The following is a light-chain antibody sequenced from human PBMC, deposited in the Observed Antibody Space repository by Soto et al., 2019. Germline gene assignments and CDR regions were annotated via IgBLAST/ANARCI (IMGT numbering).Light chain of an antibody. CDR2: GAS. Sequence: EIVLTQSPATLSLSPGERATLSCRGSQSVRSHLAWYQQKPGQAPRLLIYGASNRATDIPPSFSGSGSGTDFTLTISRLEPEDFAVYYCQQYGSSPLTFGQGTKVDIK. CDR1: QSVRSH. V-gene: IGKV3-20*01. CDR3: QQYGSSPLT. J-gene: IGKJ1*01.